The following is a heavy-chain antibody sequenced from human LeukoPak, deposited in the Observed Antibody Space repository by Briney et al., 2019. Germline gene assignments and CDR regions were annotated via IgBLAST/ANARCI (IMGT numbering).Heavy chain of an antibody. CDR2: IYPGDSDT. CDR3: ARSSSAAADNFDD. CDR1: GYSFTSYW. J-gene: IGHJ4*02. V-gene: IGHV5-51*01. Sequence: GESLKISCKGSGYSFTSYWIGWVRQMPGKGLEWMGIIYPGDSDTRYSPSFQGQVTISADKSISTAYLQWSSLKASDTAMYYCARSSSAAADNFDDWGQGTLVTVYS. D-gene: IGHD6-13*01.